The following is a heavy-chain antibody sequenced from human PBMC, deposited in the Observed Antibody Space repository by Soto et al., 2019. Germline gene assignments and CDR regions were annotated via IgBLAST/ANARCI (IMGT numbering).Heavy chain of an antibody. J-gene: IGHJ6*02. Sequence: GGSLRLSCAASGFTFSSYSMNWVRQAPGKGLEWVSYISSSSSTIYYADSVKGRFTISRDNAKNSLYLQMNSLRDEDTAVYYCATRRIIVVTKYYYGMDVWGQGTTVSVSS. CDR2: ISSSSSTI. D-gene: IGHD3-22*01. CDR1: GFTFSSYS. V-gene: IGHV3-48*02. CDR3: ATRRIIVVTKYYYGMDV.